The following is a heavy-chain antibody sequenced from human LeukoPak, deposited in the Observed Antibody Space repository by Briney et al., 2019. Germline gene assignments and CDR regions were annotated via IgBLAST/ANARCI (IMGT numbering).Heavy chain of an antibody. J-gene: IGHJ6*03. Sequence: RGGSLRLSCAASGFTFGNYGIHWVRQAPGKGLEWVAVIWYDGRTKYFADSVKGRFTISRDNSKNTLYLQMNSLRAEDTAVYYCAEDAYYQDAAAAGMYYFYYMDVWGKGTTVFVSS. CDR3: AEDAYYQDAAAAGMYYFYYMDV. CDR1: GFTFGNYG. D-gene: IGHD6-13*01. V-gene: IGHV3-33*06. CDR2: IWYDGRTK.